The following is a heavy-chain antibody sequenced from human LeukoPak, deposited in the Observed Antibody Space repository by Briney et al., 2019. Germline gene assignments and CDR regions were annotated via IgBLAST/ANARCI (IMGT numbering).Heavy chain of an antibody. V-gene: IGHV1-69*05. Sequence: SVKVSCKASGGTFSSYAISWVRQAPGQGLEWMGRIIPISGTANYAQKFQGRVTITTDESTSTAYMELSSLRSEDTAVYYCARDGEDDSSGYYFLGVYWGQGTLVTVSS. CDR2: IIPISGTA. J-gene: IGHJ4*02. CDR1: GGTFSSYA. CDR3: ARDGEDDSSGYYFLGVY. D-gene: IGHD3-22*01.